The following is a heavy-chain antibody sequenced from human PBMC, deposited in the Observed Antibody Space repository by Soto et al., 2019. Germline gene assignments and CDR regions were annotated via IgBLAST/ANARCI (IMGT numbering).Heavy chain of an antibody. CDR1: GFTFSTYR. J-gene: IGHJ4*02. CDR2: ITAISYTT. Sequence: EVQLVESGGAWVQPGGSLRLSCVASGFTFSTYRMNWVRQAPGKGLEWVSDITAISYTTHYADSVRGRFTISRDNAKHSLYLQMNSLRDEDTAVYYCANKDYWGQGTLVTVSA. CDR3: ANKDY. V-gene: IGHV3-48*02.